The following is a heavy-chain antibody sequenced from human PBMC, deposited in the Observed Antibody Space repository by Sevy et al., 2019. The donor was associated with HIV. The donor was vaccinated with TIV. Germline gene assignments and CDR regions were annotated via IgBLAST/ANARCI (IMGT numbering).Heavy chain of an antibody. CDR1: GFTLTNEF. Sequence: GGSLRLSCAVSGFTLTNEFFSWVRQAPGKGLEWVAVVYSGGATYYAYSVKGRFTISRDKSKNTLYLQMKSLRAGDTAVYYCAGVGYCRGGTCFSGFYYAMDVWGQGTTVTVSS. D-gene: IGHD2-15*01. J-gene: IGHJ6*02. CDR2: VYSGGAT. CDR3: AGVGYCRGGTCFSGFYYAMDV. V-gene: IGHV3-53*01.